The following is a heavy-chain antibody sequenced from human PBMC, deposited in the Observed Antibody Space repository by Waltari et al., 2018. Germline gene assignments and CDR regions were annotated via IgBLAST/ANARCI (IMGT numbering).Heavy chain of an antibody. D-gene: IGHD6-6*01. Sequence: EVQLLESGGGLVQPGGSLRLSCSASGFTFSSSAMSWVRQAPGKGLEWVSAISGSGGSTYYADSVKGRFTSSRDNSKNTLYLQMNSLRAEDTAVYYCAKEEAARDAFDIWGQGTMVTVSS. J-gene: IGHJ3*02. CDR2: ISGSGGST. CDR3: AKEEAARDAFDI. CDR1: GFTFSSSA. V-gene: IGHV3-23*01.